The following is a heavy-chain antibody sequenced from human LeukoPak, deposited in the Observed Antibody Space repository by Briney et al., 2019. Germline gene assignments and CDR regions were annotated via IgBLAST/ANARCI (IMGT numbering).Heavy chain of an antibody. CDR3: AGGYSGYEIDY. J-gene: IGHJ4*02. V-gene: IGHV1-69*04. CDR1: GGTFSSYA. CDR2: IIPILGIA. Sequence: SVKVSCKASGGTFSSYAISWVRQAPGQGLEWMGRIIPILGIANYAQKFQGRVTITADKSTSTAYMELSSLRSEDTAVYYCAGGYSGYEIDYWGQGTLVTASS. D-gene: IGHD5-12*01.